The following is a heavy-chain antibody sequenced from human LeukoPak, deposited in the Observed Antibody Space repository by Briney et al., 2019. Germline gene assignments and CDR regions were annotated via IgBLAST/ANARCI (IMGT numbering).Heavy chain of an antibody. D-gene: IGHD4-17*01. CDR2: ISSSSSYI. Sequence: GGSLRLSCEVSGFTFSSYHMNWVRQAPGKGLEWVSSISSSSSYIYYADSLEGRFTISRDNAKNSLYLQMNNLRAEDTAVYYCARAAGITVTRAWFDPWGQGTLVTVSS. CDR3: ARAAGITVTRAWFDP. J-gene: IGHJ5*02. V-gene: IGHV3-21*01. CDR1: GFTFSSYH.